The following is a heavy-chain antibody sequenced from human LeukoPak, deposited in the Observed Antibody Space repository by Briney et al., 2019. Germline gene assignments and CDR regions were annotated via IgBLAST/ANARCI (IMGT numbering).Heavy chain of an antibody. D-gene: IGHD3-22*01. CDR2: IYYSGST. CDR3: ARRASTGYYSD. V-gene: IGHV4-59*08. J-gene: IGHJ4*02. Sequence: TSETLSLTCSVSGGPISNYYWIWIRQPPGMGLEWIGNIYYSGSTNYNPSLKSRVTISVDTSKNQLSLKLSSVTAADTAVYYCARRASTGYYSDWGQGTLVTVSS. CDR1: GGPISNYY.